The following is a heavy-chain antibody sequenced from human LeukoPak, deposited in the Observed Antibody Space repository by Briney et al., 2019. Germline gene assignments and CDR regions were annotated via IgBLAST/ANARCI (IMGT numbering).Heavy chain of an antibody. CDR1: GGTFSSYA. D-gene: IGHD6-13*01. V-gene: IGHV1-69*13. Sequence: SVKVSCKVSGGTFSSYAINWVRQAPGQGLEWMGRIIPIFGTANYAQKFQGRVTITADESTSTAYMELSSLRSEDTAVYYCAGIAAAGTRPHYYFDYWGQGTLVTVSS. CDR2: IIPIFGTA. CDR3: AGIAAAGTRPHYYFDY. J-gene: IGHJ4*02.